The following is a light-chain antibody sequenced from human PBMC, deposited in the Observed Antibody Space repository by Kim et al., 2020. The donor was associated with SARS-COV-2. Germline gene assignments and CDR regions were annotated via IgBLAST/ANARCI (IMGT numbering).Light chain of an antibody. J-gene: IGKJ1*01. CDR3: QKCDSAPWT. CDR1: QDISNY. CDR2: AAS. Sequence: ASVGDRVTITCRASQDISNYLAWFQLKPGKAPKLLIYAASALQPGVPSRFSGSGSGTDFTLTVTSLQLEDVATYYCQKCDSAPWTFGQGTKVDIK. V-gene: IGKV1-27*01.